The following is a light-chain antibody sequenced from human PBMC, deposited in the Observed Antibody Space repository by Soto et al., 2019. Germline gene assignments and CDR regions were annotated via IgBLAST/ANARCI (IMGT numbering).Light chain of an antibody. V-gene: IGKV3-20*01. CDR2: GAS. J-gene: IGKJ1*01. CDR1: QSVSSSY. Sequence: EIVLTQSPGTLSLSPGERATLSCRASQSVSSSYLAWYQQKPGQAPRLLIYGASSRATGIPDRFSGSGSGTDFTLTISRLEPEDFAVYYCQQYASSRTFGQGTSVEIK. CDR3: QQYASSRT.